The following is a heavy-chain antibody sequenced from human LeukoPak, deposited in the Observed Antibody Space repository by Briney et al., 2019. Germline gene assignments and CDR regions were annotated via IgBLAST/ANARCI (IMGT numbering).Heavy chain of an antibody. CDR2: IIPIFGTA. D-gene: IGHD2-2*01. V-gene: IGHV1-69*01. CDR1: GGTFSSYA. CDR3: ARDLGRGYCSSTSCIYNWFDP. Sequence: SVKVSCEASGGTFSSYAISWVRQAPGQGLEWMGGIIPIFGTANYAQKFQGRVTITADESTSTAYMELSSLRSEDTAVYYCARDLGRGYCSSTSCIYNWFDPWGQGTLVTVSS. J-gene: IGHJ5*02.